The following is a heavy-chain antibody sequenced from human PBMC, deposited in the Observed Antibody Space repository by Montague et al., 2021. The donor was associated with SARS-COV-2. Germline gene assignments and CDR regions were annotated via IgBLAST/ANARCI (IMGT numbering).Heavy chain of an antibody. CDR1: GGSISSSYW. V-gene: IGHV4-4*02. Sequence: SETLSLTCGVSGGSISSSYWWSWVRQPPGKGLEWIGEIYHSGSTXYNPSLKSRVTISRDKSKNHSSLKVSSVTAADTAVYYCARESRAEAAATHSLSSAFDNWGQGTLVTVSS. CDR2: IYHSGST. J-gene: IGHJ4*02. CDR3: ARESRAEAAATHSLSSAFDN. D-gene: IGHD6-13*01.